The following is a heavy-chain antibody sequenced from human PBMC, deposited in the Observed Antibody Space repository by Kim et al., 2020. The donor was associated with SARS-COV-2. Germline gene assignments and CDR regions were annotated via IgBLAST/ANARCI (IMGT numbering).Heavy chain of an antibody. J-gene: IGHJ6*02. V-gene: IGHV3-30*18. D-gene: IGHD5-12*01. CDR3: AKDTGGEWLPNYYGMDV. Sequence: GGSLRLSCAASGFTFSSYGMHWVRQAPGKGLEWVAVISYDGSNKYYADSVKGRFTISRDNSKNTLYLQMNSLRAEDTAVYYCAKDTGGEWLPNYYGMDVWGQGTTVTVSS. CDR1: GFTFSSYG. CDR2: ISYDGSNK.